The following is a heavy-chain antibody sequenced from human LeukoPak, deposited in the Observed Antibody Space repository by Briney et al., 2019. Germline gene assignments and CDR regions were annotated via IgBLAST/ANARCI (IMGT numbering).Heavy chain of an antibody. V-gene: IGHV3-48*03. Sequence: GGSLRLSCAASGFTFSSYEMNWVRQAPGKGLEWVSYISSSGSTIYYADSVKGRFTISRDNAKNSLYLQMNSLRAEDTAVYYCARETPCAFDIWGQGTMVTVSS. J-gene: IGHJ3*02. CDR1: GFTFSSYE. CDR2: ISSSGSTI. CDR3: ARETPCAFDI.